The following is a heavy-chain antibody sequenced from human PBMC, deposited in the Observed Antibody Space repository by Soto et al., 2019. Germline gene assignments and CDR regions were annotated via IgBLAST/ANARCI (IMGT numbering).Heavy chain of an antibody. CDR2: IYYSGST. CDR3: ARSPYDFWKFGWFDP. Sequence: SETLSLTCTVSGGSISSYYWSWIRQPPGKGLEWIGYIYYSGSTNYNPSLKSRVTISVDTSKNQFSLKLSSVTAADTAVYYCARSPYDFWKFGWFDPWGQGTLVTVSS. J-gene: IGHJ5*02. V-gene: IGHV4-59*01. CDR1: GGSISSYY. D-gene: IGHD3-3*01.